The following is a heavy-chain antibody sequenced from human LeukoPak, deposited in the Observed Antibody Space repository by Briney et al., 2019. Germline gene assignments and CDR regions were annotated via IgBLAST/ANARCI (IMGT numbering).Heavy chain of an antibody. CDR2: IYSGGST. CDR1: GFTVSSNY. J-gene: IGHJ6*02. V-gene: IGHV3-66*02. Sequence: GASLRLSCAASGFTVSSNYMSWVRQAPGKGLEWVSVIYSGGSTYYADSVKGRFTISRDNSKNTLYLQMSSLRAEDTAVYYCARDRPYSSSSDYYYGMDVWGQGTTVTVSS. D-gene: IGHD6-6*01. CDR3: ARDRPYSSSSDYYYGMDV.